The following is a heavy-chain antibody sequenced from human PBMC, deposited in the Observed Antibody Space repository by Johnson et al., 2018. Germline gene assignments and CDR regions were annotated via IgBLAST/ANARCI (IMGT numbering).Heavy chain of an antibody. CDR2: ITGTGGST. CDR3: VKVYYYDSVVYSRAFEI. Sequence: VQLVESGGGLVQPGGSLRLSCAASGFTFSSFAMSWVRLAPGKGLEWVSTITGTGGSTYFADSVKGRFTISRDNSKNTMYLQMNNVGDEDTAIYYCVKVYYYDSVVYSRAFEIWGQGTMVTVSS. J-gene: IGHJ3*02. CDR1: GFTFSSFA. V-gene: IGHV3-23*04. D-gene: IGHD3-10*01.